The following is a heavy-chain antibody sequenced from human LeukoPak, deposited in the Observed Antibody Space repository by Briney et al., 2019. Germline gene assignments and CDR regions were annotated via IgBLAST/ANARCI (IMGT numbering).Heavy chain of an antibody. D-gene: IGHD3-22*01. CDR2: IQYDGSNE. J-gene: IGHJ5*02. CDR1: GFTFSNYG. V-gene: IGHV3-30*02. Sequence: PGGSLRLSCAASGFTFSNYGMHWVRQAPGKGLEWVAFIQYDGSNEYYADSVTGRFTISRDNSKSTLCLQMNSLRTEDTAVYYCARGLYHYDSSTYPAWGQGTLVTVSS. CDR3: ARGLYHYDSSTYPA.